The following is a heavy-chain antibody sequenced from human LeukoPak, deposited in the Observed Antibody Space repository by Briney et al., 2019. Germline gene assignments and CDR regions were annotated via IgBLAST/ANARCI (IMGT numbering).Heavy chain of an antibody. Sequence: ASVKVSCKASGGTFSSYAISWVRQAPGQGLEWMGRTIPILGIANYAQKFQGRVTITADKSTSTAYMELSSLRSEDTAVYYCARVGPGYCSSTSCSRVAFDIWGQGTMVTVSS. CDR1: GGTFSSYA. CDR3: ARVGPGYCSSTSCSRVAFDI. V-gene: IGHV1-69*04. CDR2: TIPILGIA. D-gene: IGHD2-2*01. J-gene: IGHJ3*02.